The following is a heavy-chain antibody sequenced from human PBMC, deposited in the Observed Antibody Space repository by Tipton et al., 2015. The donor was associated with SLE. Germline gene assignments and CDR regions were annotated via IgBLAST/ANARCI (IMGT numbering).Heavy chain of an antibody. V-gene: IGHV4-39*01. Sequence: GLVKPSETLSLTCTVSGGSISSSSYYWGWIRQPPGKGLEWIGSIYYSGSTYYNPSLKSRVAISVDTSKNQFSLKLSSVTAADTAVYYCARLPVAATFGGFDYWGQGTLVTVSS. CDR3: ARLPVAATFGGFDY. CDR2: IYYSGST. J-gene: IGHJ4*02. CDR1: GGSISSSSYY. D-gene: IGHD6-19*01.